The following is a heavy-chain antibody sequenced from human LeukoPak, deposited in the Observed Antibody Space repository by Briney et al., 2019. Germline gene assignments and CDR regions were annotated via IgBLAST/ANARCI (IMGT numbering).Heavy chain of an antibody. CDR1: GFIFSNYA. V-gene: IGHV3-23*01. CDR2: IGGRDGGT. CDR3: AKWGDYDILTGYYDSDY. D-gene: IGHD3-9*01. J-gene: IGHJ4*02. Sequence: GGSLRLSCAASGFIFSNYAMSWVRQAPGKGLEWVSAIGGRDGGTYYADSVKGRFTVSRDDSKNTLYLQMNTLRAEDTAVYYCAKWGDYDILTGYYDSDYWGQGTLVAVSS.